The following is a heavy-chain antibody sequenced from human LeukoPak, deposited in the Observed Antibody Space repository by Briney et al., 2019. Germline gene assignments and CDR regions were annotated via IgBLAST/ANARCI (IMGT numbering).Heavy chain of an antibody. CDR2: IIPIFGTA. J-gene: IGHJ4*02. CDR1: GGTFSSYA. D-gene: IGHD1-26*01. CDR3: ARGGYSGSYYTFDY. Sequence: SVKVSCKASGGTFSSYAISWVRQAPGQGLEWMGGIIPIFGTANYAQKFQGRVTITADESTSTAYIELSSLRSEDTAVYYCARGGYSGSYYTFDYWGQGTLVTVSS. V-gene: IGHV1-69*13.